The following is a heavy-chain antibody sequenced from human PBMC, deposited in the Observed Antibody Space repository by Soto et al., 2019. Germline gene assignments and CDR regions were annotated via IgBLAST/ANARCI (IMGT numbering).Heavy chain of an antibody. CDR1: GFSFSDYG. CDR3: AKVHCTTTTCYWADAFDI. CDR2: ISYDGKGQ. V-gene: IGHV3-30*18. D-gene: IGHD2-2*01. Sequence: GGSLRLSCATSGFSFSDYGFHRVRQSPGTGLEWVAVISYDGKGQHFAESVKGRFSISRDDSKKTVYLEMNSLKTEDTAVYYCAKVHCTTTTCYWADAFDIWGQGTMVTVS. J-gene: IGHJ3*02.